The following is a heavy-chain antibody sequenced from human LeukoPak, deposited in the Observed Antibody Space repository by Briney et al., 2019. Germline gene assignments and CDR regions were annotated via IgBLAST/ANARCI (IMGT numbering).Heavy chain of an antibody. CDR1: GGSISSYY. V-gene: IGHV4-59*12. D-gene: IGHD3-22*01. Sequence: SETLSLTCTVSGGSISSYYWSWIRQPPGKGLEWIGYIYYSGNTNYNPSLKSRVTISVEMSKNQLSLKLSSVTAADTAVYYCARARDYYDSSGRRDAFDIWGQGTMVTVSS. J-gene: IGHJ3*02. CDR3: ARARDYYDSSGRRDAFDI. CDR2: IYYSGNT.